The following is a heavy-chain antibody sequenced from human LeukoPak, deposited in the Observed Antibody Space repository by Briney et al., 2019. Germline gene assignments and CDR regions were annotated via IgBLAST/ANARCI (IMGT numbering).Heavy chain of an antibody. Sequence: GRSLRLSCAASGFTFSSYAMHWVRQAPGKGLEWVAVISYDGSNKYYADSVKGRFTISRDNSKNTLYLQMNSLRAEDTAVYYCARDPEVIPWYYFDYWGQGTLVTVSS. J-gene: IGHJ4*02. V-gene: IGHV3-30-3*01. D-gene: IGHD3-22*01. CDR3: ARDPEVIPWYYFDY. CDR2: ISYDGSNK. CDR1: GFTFSSYA.